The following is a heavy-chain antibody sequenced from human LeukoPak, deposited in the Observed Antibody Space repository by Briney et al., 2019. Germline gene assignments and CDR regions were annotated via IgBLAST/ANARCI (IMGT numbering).Heavy chain of an antibody. CDR2: IKQDGSEK. J-gene: IGHJ6*02. CDR1: GFTFSSYW. V-gene: IGHV3-7*01. CDR3: ARELGYCSGGSCYSVDYYGMDV. Sequence: GGSLRLSCAASGFTFSSYWMSWVRQAPGKGLEWVANIKQDGSEKYYVDSVKGRFTISRDNAKNSLYLQMNSLRDEDTAVYYCARELGYCSGGSCYSVDYYGMDVWGQGTTVTVSS. D-gene: IGHD2-15*01.